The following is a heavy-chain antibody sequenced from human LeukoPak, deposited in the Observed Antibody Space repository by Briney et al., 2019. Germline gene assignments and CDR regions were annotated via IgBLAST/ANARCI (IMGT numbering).Heavy chain of an antibody. V-gene: IGHV3-33*01. D-gene: IGHD2-2*01. CDR1: GFTFTNYG. J-gene: IGHJ4*02. Sequence: GGSLRLSCTTSGFTFTNYGINWVRQAPGKGLEWVAAIWYDGSKTSYTDSVKGRFTVSRDISKNTVYLQMNGLKAEDTAVYYCARDDCSTTPCYAYWGQGTLATVSS. CDR3: ARDDCSTTPCYAY. CDR2: IWYDGSKT.